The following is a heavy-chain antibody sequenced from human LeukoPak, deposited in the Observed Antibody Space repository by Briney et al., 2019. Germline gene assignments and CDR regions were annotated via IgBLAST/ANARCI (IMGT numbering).Heavy chain of an antibody. CDR2: ISSSSSTI. V-gene: IGHV3-48*01. D-gene: IGHD1-7*01. CDR1: GFTFSSFA. CDR3: ASIGVWNYDHAFDI. J-gene: IGHJ3*02. Sequence: PGGSLRLSCAASGFTFSSFAMSWVRQAPGKGLEWVSYISSSSSTIYYADSVKGRFTISRDNAKNSLYLQMNSLRAEDTAVYYCASIGVWNYDHAFDIWGQGTMVAVSS.